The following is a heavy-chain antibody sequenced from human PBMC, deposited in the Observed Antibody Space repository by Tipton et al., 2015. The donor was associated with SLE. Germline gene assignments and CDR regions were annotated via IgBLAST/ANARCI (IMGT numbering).Heavy chain of an antibody. V-gene: IGHV4-34*01. D-gene: IGHD1-1*01. CDR1: GGSFSGYY. Sequence: TLSLTCAVYGGSFSGYYWSWIRQPPGKGLEWIEEINHSGSTNYNPSLKSRVTISVDTSKNQFSLKLSSVTAADTAVYYCARGRELGRDDAFDIWGQGTMVTVSS. CDR3: ARGRELGRDDAFDI. J-gene: IGHJ3*02. CDR2: INHSGST.